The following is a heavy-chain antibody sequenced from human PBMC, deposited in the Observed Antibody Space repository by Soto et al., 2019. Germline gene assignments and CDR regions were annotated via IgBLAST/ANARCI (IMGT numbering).Heavy chain of an antibody. CDR2: IYYSGST. V-gene: IGHV4-30-4*01. Sequence: SETLSLTCTVSGGSISSGGYYWSWIRQPPGKGLEWIGYIYYSGSTYYNPSLKSRVTISVDTSKNQFSLQLTSVTAADTAVYHCVTIWVGDNQEHSNGYYYFDYWGQGTLVTVSS. CDR1: GGSISSGGYY. CDR3: VTIWVGDNQEHSNGYYYFDY. D-gene: IGHD3-22*01. J-gene: IGHJ4*02.